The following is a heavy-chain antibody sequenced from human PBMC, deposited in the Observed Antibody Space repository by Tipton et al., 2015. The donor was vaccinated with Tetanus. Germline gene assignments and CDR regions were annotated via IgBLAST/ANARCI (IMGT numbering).Heavy chain of an antibody. Sequence: SLRLSCAASGFTFSNYAMIWVRQAPGKGLEWVSAISASGRNTYYADSVKGRFTSSRDNSKNTLYLQMNSLRAEDTAVYYCAKSPYGGTDYWGQGTLVTVSS. D-gene: IGHD2-21*01. CDR1: GFTFSNYA. CDR2: ISASGRNT. CDR3: AKSPYGGTDY. V-gene: IGHV3-23*01. J-gene: IGHJ4*02.